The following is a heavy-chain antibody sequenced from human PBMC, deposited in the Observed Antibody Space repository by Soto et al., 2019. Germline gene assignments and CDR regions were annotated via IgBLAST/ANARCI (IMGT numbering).Heavy chain of an antibody. CDR2: ISGRGGRT. D-gene: IGHD1-26*01. Sequence: EVQLLESGGGMVEPGGSLRLSCAASGFTFSNYAMNWFCQAPGKGLEWVSAISGRGGRTYYADSVKGRCTISRDNSKSTRYVQRHSLRAEDTAVYYCTKNAPPGAWAGPNWFDPWGQGTLVTVSS. V-gene: IGHV3-23*01. J-gene: IGHJ5*02. CDR1: GFTFSNYA. CDR3: TKNAPPGAWAGPNWFDP.